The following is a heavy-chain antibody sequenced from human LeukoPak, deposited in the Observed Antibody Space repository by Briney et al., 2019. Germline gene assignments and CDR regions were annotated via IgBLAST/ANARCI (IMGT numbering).Heavy chain of an antibody. Sequence: GGSLRLSCAASGFTFSSYSMNWVRQAPGMRLEWVSYISSGSGTIYYADSVKGRFTISRDNAKNSLYLQMNSLRAEDTTVYYCARSAPAAAGTGPMDVWGKGTTVTVSS. D-gene: IGHD6-13*01. CDR3: ARSAPAAAGTGPMDV. CDR2: ISSGSGTI. CDR1: GFTFSSYS. V-gene: IGHV3-48*01. J-gene: IGHJ6*03.